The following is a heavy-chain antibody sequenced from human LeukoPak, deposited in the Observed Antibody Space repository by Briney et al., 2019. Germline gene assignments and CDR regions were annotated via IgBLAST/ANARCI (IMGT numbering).Heavy chain of an antibody. J-gene: IGHJ4*02. V-gene: IGHV3-23*01. D-gene: IGHD6-19*01. CDR1: GFTFRGSA. CDR2: ISDSGGST. CDR3: ANPGRYTSGWVFPPSFDY. Sequence: PGGSLRLSCVASGFTFRGSAMSWVRQAPGKGLEWVSTISDSGGSTQYADSVKGRFTISRDDSKNTLYLQMNSLRAEDTAVYYCANPGRYTSGWVFPPSFDYWGQGTPVTVSS.